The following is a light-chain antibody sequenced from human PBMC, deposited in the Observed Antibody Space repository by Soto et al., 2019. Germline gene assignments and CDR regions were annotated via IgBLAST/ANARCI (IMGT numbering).Light chain of an antibody. CDR1: QSVTIGY. Sequence: VLAQCQSTLSLSPGERATLTGTASQSVTIGYLAWFQQKPGQAPRLLIYGARTRATGVPDRFSASGSGTDFSLTISRLEPEDFAVYYCQQYGTSPWTFGQGTKVDIK. V-gene: IGKV3-20*01. J-gene: IGKJ1*01. CDR3: QQYGTSPWT. CDR2: GAR.